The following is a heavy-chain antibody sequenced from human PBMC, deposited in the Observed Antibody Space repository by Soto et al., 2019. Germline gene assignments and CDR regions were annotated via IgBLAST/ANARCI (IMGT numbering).Heavy chain of an antibody. J-gene: IGHJ4*02. CDR1: GYTFTNYG. V-gene: IGHV1-18*04. D-gene: IGHD2-15*01. CDR2: ISAYNGDT. Sequence: QVQLVQSGGEVKKPGASVKVSCKTSGYTFTNYGITWVRQAPGQGLKWMGWISAYNGDTNYAQKFKGRVIMTTDTATTTAYMELRSLRSDDTAVYYCASGPAGGLRGGVSYWGQGTLVTVSS. CDR3: ASGPAGGLRGGVSY.